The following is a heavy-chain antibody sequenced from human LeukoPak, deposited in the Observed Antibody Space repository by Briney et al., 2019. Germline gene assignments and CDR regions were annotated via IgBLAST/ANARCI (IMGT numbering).Heavy chain of an antibody. CDR2: IYPGDSDT. D-gene: IGHD5-18*01. CDR1: GYSFTSYW. J-gene: IGHJ4*02. V-gene: IGHV5-51*01. Sequence: GESLKISCKGSGYSFTSYWIGWARQMPGKGLEWMGIIYPGDSDTRYSPSFQGQVTISADKSISTAYLQWSSLKASDTAMYYCARGVDTAMVGGSYFDYWGQGTLVTVSS. CDR3: ARGVDTAMVGGSYFDY.